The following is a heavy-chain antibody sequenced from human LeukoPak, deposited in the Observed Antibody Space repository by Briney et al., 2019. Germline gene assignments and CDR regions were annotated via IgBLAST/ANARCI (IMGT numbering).Heavy chain of an antibody. Sequence: SETLSLTCTVSGGSISSYYWSWIRQPPGKGLEWIGYIYYSGSTNYNLSLKSRVTISVDTSKNQFSLKLSSVTAADTAVYYCAREGATRAFDIWGQGTMVTVSS. CDR1: GGSISSYY. CDR2: IYYSGST. J-gene: IGHJ3*02. CDR3: AREGATRAFDI. V-gene: IGHV4-59*01. D-gene: IGHD1-26*01.